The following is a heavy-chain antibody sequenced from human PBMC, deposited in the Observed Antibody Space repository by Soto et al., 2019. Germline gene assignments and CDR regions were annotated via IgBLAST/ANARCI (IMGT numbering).Heavy chain of an antibody. V-gene: IGHV4-31*03. CDR1: GGSISSGGYY. CDR3: ARVVYSGYLYYYYGMDV. J-gene: IGHJ6*02. D-gene: IGHD5-12*01. CDR2: IYYSGST. Sequence: TSETLSLTCTVSGGSISSGGYYWSWIRQHPGKGLEWIGYIYYSGSTYYNPSLKSRVTISVDTSKNQFSLKLSSVTAADTAVYYCARVVYSGYLYYYYGMDVWGQGTTVTVS.